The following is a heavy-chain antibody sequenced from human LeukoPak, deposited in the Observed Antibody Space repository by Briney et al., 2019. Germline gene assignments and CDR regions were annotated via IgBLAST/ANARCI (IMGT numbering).Heavy chain of an antibody. Sequence: PGGSLRLSCAASGFTFDDYAMHWVRHAPGKGLEWVSGISWNSGSIGYADSVKGRFTISRDNAKNSLYLQMNSLRAEDTALYYCAKGPGYSSSWYPLWGQGTLVTVSS. D-gene: IGHD6-13*01. CDR1: GFTFDDYA. J-gene: IGHJ4*02. CDR3: AKGPGYSSSWYPL. V-gene: IGHV3-9*01. CDR2: ISWNSGSI.